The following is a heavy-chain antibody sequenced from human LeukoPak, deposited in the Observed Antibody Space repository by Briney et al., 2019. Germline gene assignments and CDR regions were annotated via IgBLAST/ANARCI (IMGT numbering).Heavy chain of an antibody. CDR3: ARLPYQDGTGYIGAFDI. D-gene: IGHD3-22*01. CDR1: GYTFTSNY. Sequence: ASVKVSCKAFGYTFTSNYMHWVRQAPGQGPEWMGVISPSGGSTTYAQKFQGRVTLTRDMSTSTDYLELSSLRSEDTAVYYCARLPYQDGTGYIGAFDIWGQGTLVTVSS. J-gene: IGHJ4*02. CDR2: ISPSGGST. V-gene: IGHV1-46*01.